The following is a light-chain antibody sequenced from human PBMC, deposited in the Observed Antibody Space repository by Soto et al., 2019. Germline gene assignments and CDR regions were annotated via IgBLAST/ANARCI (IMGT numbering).Light chain of an antibody. CDR3: QQYNSYLWT. Sequence: DIQMTQSPSTLSGSLGDSATLTCRASQTISSWLAWYQQKPGKAPKLLIYKASTLKSGVPSRFSGSGSGTEFTLTISSLQPDDFATYYCQQYNSYLWTFGQGTKVE. V-gene: IGKV1-5*03. CDR2: KAS. J-gene: IGKJ1*01. CDR1: QTISSW.